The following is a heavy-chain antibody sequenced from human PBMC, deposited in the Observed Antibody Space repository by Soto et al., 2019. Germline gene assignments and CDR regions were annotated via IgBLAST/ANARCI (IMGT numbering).Heavy chain of an antibody. CDR2: IYHRGTT. CDR1: GGSISRGGYS. CDR3: ARVYYYDATGYFDY. D-gene: IGHD3-22*01. J-gene: IGHJ4*02. V-gene: IGHV4-30-2*01. Sequence: SEALSLTCAVSGGSISRGGYSWAWIRQPPGKGLEWIAYIYHRGTTEYNPSLRSRVTISVDTSKNHFSLKLSSVTAADTAVYYCARVYYYDATGYFDYWGLGTLVTVS.